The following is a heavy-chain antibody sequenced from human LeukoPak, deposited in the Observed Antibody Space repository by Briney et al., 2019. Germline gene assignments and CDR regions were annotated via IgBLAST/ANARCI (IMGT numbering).Heavy chain of an antibody. D-gene: IGHD3-22*01. J-gene: IGHJ4*02. CDR3: ARQRDYYDSSGYSDY. Sequence: GESLKISCKGSGYSFTSYRIGWVRQMPGKGLEWMGIIYPGDSDTRYSPSFQGQVTISADKSISTAYLQWSSLKASDTAMYYRARQRDYYDSSGYSDYWGQGTLVTVPS. CDR2: IYPGDSDT. V-gene: IGHV5-51*01. CDR1: GYSFTSYR.